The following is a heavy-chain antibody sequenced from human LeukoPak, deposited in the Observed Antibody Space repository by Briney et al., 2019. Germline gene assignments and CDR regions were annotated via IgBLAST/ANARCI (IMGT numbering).Heavy chain of an antibody. CDR3: ARDLGWLLLDY. CDR2: IYHSGST. V-gene: IGHV4-38-2*02. D-gene: IGHD1-26*01. J-gene: IGHJ4*02. CDR1: GYSISSGYY. Sequence: SETLSLTCTVSGYSISSGYYWGWIRQPPGKGLEWIGSIYHSGSTYYNPSLKSRVTISVDTSKNQFSLKLSSVTAADTAVYYCARDLGWLLLDYWGQGTLVTVSS.